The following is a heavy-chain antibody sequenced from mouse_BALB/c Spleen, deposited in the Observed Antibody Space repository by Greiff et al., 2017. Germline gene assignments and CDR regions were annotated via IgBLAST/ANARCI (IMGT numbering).Heavy chain of an antibody. CDR1: GYTFTSYV. D-gene: IGHD2-4*01. CDR2: INPYNDGT. Sequence: ESGPELVKPGASVKMSCKASGYTFTSYVMHWVKQKPGQGLEWIGYINPYNDGTKYNEKFKGKATLTSDKSSSTAYMELSSLTSEDSAVYYCAREGIYYDYDYWGQGTTLTVSS. J-gene: IGHJ2*01. CDR3: AREGIYYDYDY. V-gene: IGHV1-14*01.